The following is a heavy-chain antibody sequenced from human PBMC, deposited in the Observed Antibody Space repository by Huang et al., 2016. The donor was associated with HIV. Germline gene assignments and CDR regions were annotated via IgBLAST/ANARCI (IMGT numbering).Heavy chain of an antibody. CDR3: SSGSTSSPDYYYYYGMEV. Sequence: EVQLVESGGGLVKPGGSLRLSCAASGFTFRNAWMSWVRQAVGKGLEWVGRIKSKTDGGTTDYAAPVKGRFTISRDDSKKTLYLKMNSLKSEDTAVYYCSSGSTSSPDYYYYYGMEVWGQGTTVTVSS. D-gene: IGHD2-2*01. CDR1: GFTFRNAW. CDR2: IKSKTDGGTT. J-gene: IGHJ6*02. V-gene: IGHV3-15*01.